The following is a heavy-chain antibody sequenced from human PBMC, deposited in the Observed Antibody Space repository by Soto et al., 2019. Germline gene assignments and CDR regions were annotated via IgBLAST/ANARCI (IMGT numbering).Heavy chain of an antibody. CDR2: ISSSSSYI. D-gene: IGHD6-6*01. CDR1: GFTFSSYS. V-gene: IGHV3-21*01. J-gene: IGHJ4*02. CDR3: ARDEYSSSSEFDY. Sequence: PWGSLRLSCAASGFTFSSYSMNWVRQAPGKGLEWVSSISSSSSYIYYADSVKGRFTISRDNAKNSLYLQMNSLRAEDTAVYYCARDEYSSSSEFDYWGQGTLVTVSS.